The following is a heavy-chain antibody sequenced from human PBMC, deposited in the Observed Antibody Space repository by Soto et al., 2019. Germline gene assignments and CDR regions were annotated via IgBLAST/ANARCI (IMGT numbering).Heavy chain of an antibody. D-gene: IGHD1-26*01. CDR1: GFTFTSSA. V-gene: IGHV1-58*01. J-gene: IGHJ3*02. Sequence: AVNVSCKASGFTFTSSAVQWVRQARGQRLEWIGWIVVGSGNTNYAQKFQERVTITRXXXXXXAXMXLXSXRSEDTAVYYCAAARVGTPRVLDAFAIWG. CDR2: IVVGSGNT. CDR3: AAARVGTPRVLDAFAI.